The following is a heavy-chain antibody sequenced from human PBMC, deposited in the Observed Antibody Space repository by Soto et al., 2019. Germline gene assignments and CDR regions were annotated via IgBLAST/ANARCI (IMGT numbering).Heavy chain of an antibody. D-gene: IGHD4-4*01. V-gene: IGHV4-34*01. J-gene: IGHJ4*02. CDR1: GGSFSGYY. CDR2: INHSGST. Sequence: SETLSLTCAVYGGSFSGYYWSWIRQPPGKGLEWIGEINHSGSTNYNPSLKSRVTISVDTSKNQFSMKLSSVTAAATAVYYCASLSDDYSFDYWGQGTLVTVSS. CDR3: ASLSDDYSFDY.